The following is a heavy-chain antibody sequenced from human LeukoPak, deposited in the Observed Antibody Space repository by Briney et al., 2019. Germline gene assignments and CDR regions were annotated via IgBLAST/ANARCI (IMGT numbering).Heavy chain of an antibody. CDR2: IWYDGSKK. CDR1: GFTFSSHG. CDR3: AKDLSYGSNWFDP. D-gene: IGHD5-18*01. Sequence: QPGGSLRLSCAASGFTFSSHGMHWVRQAPGKGLEWVALIWYDGSKKNYADSVKGRLTISRDDSKSTLYLQINSLRAEDTAVYYCAKDLSYGSNWFDPWGQGTLVTVSS. V-gene: IGHV3-33*06. J-gene: IGHJ5*02.